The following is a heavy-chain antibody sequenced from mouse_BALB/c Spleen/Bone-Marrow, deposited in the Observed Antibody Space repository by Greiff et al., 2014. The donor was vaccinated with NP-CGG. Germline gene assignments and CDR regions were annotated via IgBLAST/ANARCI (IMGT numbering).Heavy chain of an antibody. V-gene: IGHV5-9-4*01. CDR3: ARVIGTRYFDV. D-gene: IGHD4-1*01. J-gene: IGHJ1*01. CDR1: GFTFSDYA. CDR2: ISGGGSYT. Sequence: EVMLVESGGGLVKPGGSLKLSCAASGFTFSDYAMSWVRQSPEKRLEWVAEISGGGSYTYYPGTVTGRFTISRDNAKNTLYLEMSNLKSEDTAIYYCARVIGTRYFDVWGAGTTVTVSS.